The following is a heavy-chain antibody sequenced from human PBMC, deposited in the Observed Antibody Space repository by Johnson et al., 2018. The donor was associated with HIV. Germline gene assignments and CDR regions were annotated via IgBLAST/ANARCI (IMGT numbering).Heavy chain of an antibody. J-gene: IGHJ3*02. D-gene: IGHD5-18*01. CDR3: ARLPSGYNRDTFNI. Sequence: VQLVESGGGVVQPRGSLRLSCAASGFTFRDYAMHWVRQAPGKGLEWVSGISWNSGSIGYAASVKGRFTISRDNVKNSLYLQMNSLRAEDTATYYCARLPSGYNRDTFNIWGQGTMVTVSS. CDR2: ISWNSGSI. V-gene: IGHV3-9*01. CDR1: GFTFRDYA.